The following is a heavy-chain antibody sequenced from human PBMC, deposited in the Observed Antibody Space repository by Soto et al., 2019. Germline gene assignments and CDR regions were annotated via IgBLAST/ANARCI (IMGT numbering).Heavy chain of an antibody. V-gene: IGHV3-30*18. D-gene: IGHD2-15*01. CDR3: AKDQTGGSTFDY. Sequence: PGGSLRLSCAASGFTFSNYGMHWVRQAPGKGLEWVAVISYDGSGKYYADSVKGRFTISRDNSKNTLYLQMNSLRAEDTAIYYCAKDQTGGSTFDYWGQGTLVTVSS. CDR1: GFTFSNYG. CDR2: ISYDGSGK. J-gene: IGHJ4*02.